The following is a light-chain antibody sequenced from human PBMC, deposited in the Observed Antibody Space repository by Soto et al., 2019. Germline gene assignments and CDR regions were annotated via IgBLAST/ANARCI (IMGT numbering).Light chain of an antibody. CDR3: ETWDSNTRV. V-gene: IGLV4-60*02. Sequence: QSALTQSSSASASLGSSVKLTCTLSSGHSGYIIAWHQQQPGKAPRYLMRLEGSGSYSKGSGVPDRFSGSSSGADRYLTISSLQFEDEADYYCETWDSNTRVFGGGTKLTVL. CDR2: LEGSGSY. J-gene: IGLJ3*02. CDR1: SGHSGYI.